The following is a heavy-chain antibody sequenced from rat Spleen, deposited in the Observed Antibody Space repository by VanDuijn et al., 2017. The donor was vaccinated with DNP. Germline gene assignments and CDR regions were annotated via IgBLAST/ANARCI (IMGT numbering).Heavy chain of an antibody. Sequence: EVQLVESGGGLVQPGRSLKLSCAASGFTFSDYSMAWVRQAPKKGLEWVATIVYDGSSSYYGDSVTGRFAISRDNAKRTLYLQMDSLRSEDTATYYCTTHGSIATISTGAMDVWGQGTSVTVSS. D-gene: IGHD1-2*01. CDR3: TTHGSIATISTGAMDV. CDR1: GFTFSDYS. V-gene: IGHV5S10*01. J-gene: IGHJ4*01. CDR2: IVYDGSSS.